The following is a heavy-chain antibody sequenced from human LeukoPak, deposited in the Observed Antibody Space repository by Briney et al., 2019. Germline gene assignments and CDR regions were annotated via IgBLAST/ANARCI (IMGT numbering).Heavy chain of an antibody. D-gene: IGHD6-13*01. V-gene: IGHV3-21*01. J-gene: IGHJ4*02. CDR1: GFTFSSYS. Sequence: PGGSLRLSCAASGFTFSSYSMNWVRQAPGKGLEWVSSISSSSSYIYYADSVKGRFTISRDNAKNSLYLQMNSLRAEDTAVYYCAKDRGQLVPFDYWGQGTLVTVSS. CDR2: ISSSSSYI. CDR3: AKDRGQLVPFDY.